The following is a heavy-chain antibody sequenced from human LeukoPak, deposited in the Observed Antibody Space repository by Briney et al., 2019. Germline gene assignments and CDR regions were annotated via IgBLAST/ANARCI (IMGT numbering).Heavy chain of an antibody. D-gene: IGHD3-10*01. CDR1: GGSISSSNW. CDR3: ARDVWATYYYGSGSYYPLDY. Sequence: SGTLSLTCAVSGGSISSSNWWSWVRQPPGKGREWIGEIYHSGSTNYNPSLKSRVTISVDTSKNQFSLKLSSVTAADTAVYYCARDVWATYYYGSGSYYPLDYWGQGTLVTVSS. CDR2: IYHSGST. J-gene: IGHJ4*02. V-gene: IGHV4-4*02.